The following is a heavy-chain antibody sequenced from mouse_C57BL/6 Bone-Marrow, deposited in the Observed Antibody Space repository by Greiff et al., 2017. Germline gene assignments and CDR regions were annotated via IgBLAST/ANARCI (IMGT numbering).Heavy chain of an antibody. CDR3: ARPLLGLYYFDY. Sequence: EVKLMESGGGLVKPGGSLKLSCAASGFTFSDYGMHWVRQAPEKGLEWVAYISSSSSTICYADTVKGRFTISRDNAKNTLFLQMISLRSEDTAMYYCARPLLGLYYFDYWGQGTTLTVSS. CDR2: ISSSSSTI. D-gene: IGHD2-10*01. CDR1: GFTFSDYG. V-gene: IGHV5-17*01. J-gene: IGHJ2*01.